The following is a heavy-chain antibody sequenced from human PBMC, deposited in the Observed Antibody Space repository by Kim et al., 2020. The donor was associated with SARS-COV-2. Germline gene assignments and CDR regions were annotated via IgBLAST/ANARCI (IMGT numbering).Heavy chain of an antibody. D-gene: IGHD6-19*01. CDR2: NT. Sequence: NTNYNPSLKSRVTISVDNSKNQFSLKLSSVTAADTAVYYCARRWMAVFDIWGQGTMVTVSS. CDR3: ARRWMAVFDI. V-gene: IGHV4-4*02. J-gene: IGHJ3*02.